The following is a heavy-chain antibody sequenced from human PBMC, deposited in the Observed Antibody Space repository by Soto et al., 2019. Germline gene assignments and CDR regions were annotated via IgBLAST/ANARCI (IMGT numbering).Heavy chain of an antibody. D-gene: IGHD2-21*02. V-gene: IGHV3-48*01. Sequence: GGSLRLSCAASGFTFSIYSMNWVRQAPGKGLEWVSYIMPGSSHIFYADSVKGRFTISRDNAKNSLYLQMNSLRADDTAVYYCARGDRGAFDLWGQGTMVTVS. CDR2: IMPGSSHI. CDR3: ARGDRGAFDL. CDR1: GFTFSIYS. J-gene: IGHJ3*01.